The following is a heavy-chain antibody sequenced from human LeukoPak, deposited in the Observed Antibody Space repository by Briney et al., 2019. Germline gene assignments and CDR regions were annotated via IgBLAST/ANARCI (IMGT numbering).Heavy chain of an antibody. Sequence: SETLSLTCTVSGGSISSSSYYWGWIRQPPGKGLEWIGSIYYSGSTYYNPSLKSRVTISVDTSKNQFSLKLSSVTAADTAVYYCARGYGITPDYWGQGTLVTVSS. CDR3: ARGYGITPDY. D-gene: IGHD5-18*01. J-gene: IGHJ4*02. CDR1: GGSISSSSYY. CDR2: IYYSGST. V-gene: IGHV4-39*01.